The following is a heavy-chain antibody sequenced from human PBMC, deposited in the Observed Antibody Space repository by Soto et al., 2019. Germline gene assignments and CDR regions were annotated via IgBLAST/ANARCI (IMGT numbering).Heavy chain of an antibody. Sequence: QVQLVQSGAEVKKPGSSVKVSCKASGGTFSSYAISWVRQAPGQGLEWMGGIIPIFGTANYAQKFQGRVTITADESTSTAYMELSSLRSEDTAVYYCAGELTIFGVVNPGWFDPWGQGTLVTVSS. V-gene: IGHV1-69*01. D-gene: IGHD3-3*01. J-gene: IGHJ5*02. CDR3: AGELTIFGVVNPGWFDP. CDR1: GGTFSSYA. CDR2: IIPIFGTA.